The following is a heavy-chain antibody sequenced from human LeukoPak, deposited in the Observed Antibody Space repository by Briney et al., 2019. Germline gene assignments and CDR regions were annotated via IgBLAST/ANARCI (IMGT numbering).Heavy chain of an antibody. CDR2: FDPEDGET. Sequence: ASVKVSCKVSGYTLTELSMHWVRQAPGKGLEWMGGFDPEDGETIYAQKFQGRVTMTEDTSTDTAYMELSSLRSEDTAVYYCATGVGVVAATVWFDPWGQGTLVTVSS. J-gene: IGHJ5*02. CDR1: GYTLTELS. V-gene: IGHV1-24*01. D-gene: IGHD2-15*01. CDR3: ATGVGVVAATVWFDP.